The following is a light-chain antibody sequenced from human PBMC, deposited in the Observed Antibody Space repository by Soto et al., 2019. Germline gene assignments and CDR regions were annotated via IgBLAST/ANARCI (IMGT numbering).Light chain of an antibody. Sequence: DIQMTQSPSSLSASVGDRVTITCRASQSISNFLNWYQQNPGKAPKLLIYAASSLQSGVPSRFSGSGSGTDFTLTISSLQPEDCASYYCQQSYSTAWTFGQGTKVEIK. J-gene: IGKJ1*01. CDR3: QQSYSTAWT. CDR2: AAS. V-gene: IGKV1-39*01. CDR1: QSISNF.